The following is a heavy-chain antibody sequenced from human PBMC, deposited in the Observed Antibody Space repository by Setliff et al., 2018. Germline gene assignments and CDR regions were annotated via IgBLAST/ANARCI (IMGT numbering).Heavy chain of an antibody. D-gene: IGHD2-15*01. J-gene: IGHJ4*02. CDR3: ASSCSGSSCYAGLDY. V-gene: IGHV3-30*09. CDR1: GFTFSNYW. CDR2: LFNDGINQ. Sequence: PGGSLRLSCVGSGFTFSNYWMHWVRQAPGKGLEWVAVLFNDGINQYYAESVKGRFAISRDISKNTLYLQMNSLRAEDSAIYYCASSCSGSSCYAGLDYWGQGTLVTVSS.